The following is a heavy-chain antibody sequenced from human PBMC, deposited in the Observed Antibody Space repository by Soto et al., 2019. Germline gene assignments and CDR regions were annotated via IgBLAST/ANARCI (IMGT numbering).Heavy chain of an antibody. J-gene: IGHJ6*02. V-gene: IGHV1-69*06. D-gene: IGHD3-22*01. Sequence: GASVKVSCKASGGTFSSYAISWVRQAPGRGLEWMGGIIPIFGTANYAQKFQGRVTITADKSTSTAYMELSSLRSEDTAVYYCARANYYDSSGYYPPLDYYYYGMDVWAQGTTVTVSS. CDR1: GGTFSSYA. CDR2: IIPIFGTA. CDR3: ARANYYDSSGYYPPLDYYYYGMDV.